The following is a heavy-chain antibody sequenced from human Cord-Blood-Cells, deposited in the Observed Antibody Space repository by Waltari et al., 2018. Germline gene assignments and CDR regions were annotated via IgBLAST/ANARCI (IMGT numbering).Heavy chain of an antibody. J-gene: IGHJ5*02. CDR3: ARENSSGWYWFDP. D-gene: IGHD6-13*01. Sequence: QVQLPESGPRLVTLSVTLTPTCNTFGGSISRYFWRWIRQHPGKGGVWFMYSNNSSSNNTNPTLKSQVTITVNTDKNQCSLELGSVTAADTAVYYCARENSSGWYWFDPWGQGTLVTVSS. CDR1: GGSISRYF. CDR2: SNNSSSN. V-gene: IGHV4-59*01.